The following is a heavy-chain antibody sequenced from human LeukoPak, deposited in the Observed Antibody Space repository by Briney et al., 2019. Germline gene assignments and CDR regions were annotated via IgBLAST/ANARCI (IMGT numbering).Heavy chain of an antibody. CDR2: ISRSSDYI. CDR1: GFTFSSYS. J-gene: IGHJ4*02. Sequence: PGGSLRLSCAASGFTFSSYSMNWVRQAPGKGLEWVSSISRSSDYIYYADSVKGRFTISRDNAKNSLYLHMNSLRVEDTAVYYCARGLGYCTTNSCYNEHWGQGTQVTVSS. V-gene: IGHV3-21*01. CDR3: ARGLGYCTTNSCYNEH. D-gene: IGHD2-2*02.